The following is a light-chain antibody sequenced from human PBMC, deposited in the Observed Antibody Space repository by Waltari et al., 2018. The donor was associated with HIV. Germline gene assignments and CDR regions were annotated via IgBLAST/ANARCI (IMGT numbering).Light chain of an antibody. J-gene: IGKJ2*01. Sequence: EIVMTQSPPTLSVSPGQRVTLSCRASQSISAKVAWYQQRPGQAPRLLIYEVGTRPTGIPARFSGSGSGTEITLTISSLQSEDFATYFCQQYDSGPRGITFGQGTMLEIK. CDR3: QQYDSGPRGIT. CDR2: EVG. V-gene: IGKV3-15*01. CDR1: QSISAK.